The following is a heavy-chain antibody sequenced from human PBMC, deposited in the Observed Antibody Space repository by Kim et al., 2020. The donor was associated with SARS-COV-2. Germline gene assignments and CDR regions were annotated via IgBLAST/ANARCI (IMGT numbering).Heavy chain of an antibody. CDR1: GYTFTSYY. CDR3: ARGGFLTGYYSTPPPFNY. D-gene: IGHD3-9*01. J-gene: IGHJ4*02. CDR2: INPSGGST. Sequence: ASVKVSCKASGYTFTSYYMHWVRQAPGQGLEWMGIINPSGGSTSYAQKFQGRVTMTRDTSTSTVYMELSSLRSEDTAVYYCARGGFLTGYYSTPPPFNYWGQGTLVTVSS. V-gene: IGHV1-46*01.